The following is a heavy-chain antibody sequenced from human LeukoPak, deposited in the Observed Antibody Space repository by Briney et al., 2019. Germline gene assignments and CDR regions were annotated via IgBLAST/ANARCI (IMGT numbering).Heavy chain of an antibody. CDR2: IWYDGSNK. D-gene: IGHD5-18*01. Sequence: QPGRSLRLSCAASGFTFSSYGMHWVRQAPGKGLEWVAVIWYDGSNKYYADSVKGRFTISRDNSKNTLYLQMNSLRAEDTAVYYCARGGHSYGWDPIGPDYWGQGTLVTVSS. J-gene: IGHJ4*02. V-gene: IGHV3-33*01. CDR1: GFTFSSYG. CDR3: ARGGHSYGWDPIGPDY.